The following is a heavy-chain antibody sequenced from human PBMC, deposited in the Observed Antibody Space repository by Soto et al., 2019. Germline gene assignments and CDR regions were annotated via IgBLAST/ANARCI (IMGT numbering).Heavy chain of an antibody. CDR2: IRSKANSYAT. D-gene: IGHD3-22*01. Sequence: GGSLRLSCAASGFTFSGSAMHWVRQASGKGLEWVGRIRSKANSYATAYAASVKGRFTISRDDSKNTAYLQMNSLKTEDTAVYYCTAEPDYYDSSGYLGLDYWGQGTLVTVSS. CDR1: GFTFSGSA. J-gene: IGHJ4*02. CDR3: TAEPDYYDSSGYLGLDY. V-gene: IGHV3-73*01.